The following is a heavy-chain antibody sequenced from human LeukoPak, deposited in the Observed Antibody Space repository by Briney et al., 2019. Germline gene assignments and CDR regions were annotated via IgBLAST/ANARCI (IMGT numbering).Heavy chain of an antibody. Sequence: SETLSLTGAVSGGSISSSNWWSWVRQPPGKGLEWIGEIYHSGSTNYNPSLKSRVTISVDKSKNQFSLKLSSVTAADTAVYYCAREDYGDYATFDYWGQGTLVTVSS. V-gene: IGHV4-4*02. CDR3: AREDYGDYATFDY. CDR2: IYHSGST. J-gene: IGHJ4*02. D-gene: IGHD4-17*01. CDR1: GGSISSSNW.